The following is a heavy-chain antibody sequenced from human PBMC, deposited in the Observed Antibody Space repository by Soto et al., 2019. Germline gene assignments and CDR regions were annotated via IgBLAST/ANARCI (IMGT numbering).Heavy chain of an antibody. J-gene: IGHJ6*02. CDR2: INHSGST. V-gene: IGHV4-34*01. CDR1: GGSFSGYY. CDR3: ARDRGITMVRGVESNEMDV. D-gene: IGHD3-10*01. Sequence: PSETLSLTCAVYGGSFSGYYWSWIRQPPGRGLEWIGEINHSGSTTYNPSLKSRVTISVETSQNQCSLKLSSVTAAATAVYYCARDRGITMVRGVESNEMDVWGQGTTVTVSS.